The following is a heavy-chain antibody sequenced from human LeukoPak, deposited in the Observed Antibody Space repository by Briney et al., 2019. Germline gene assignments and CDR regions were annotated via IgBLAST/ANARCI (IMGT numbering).Heavy chain of an antibody. J-gene: IGHJ4*02. Sequence: SGGSLRLSCAASGFTFDDYGMSWVRQAPGKGLEWVSGINWNGGSTGYADSVKGRFTISRDNAKNSLYLQMNSLRAEDTAVYYCARDRYDSSGYYYGENYFDYWGQGTLVTVSS. CDR1: GFTFDDYG. D-gene: IGHD3-22*01. CDR3: ARDRYDSSGYYYGENYFDY. V-gene: IGHV3-20*04. CDR2: INWNGGST.